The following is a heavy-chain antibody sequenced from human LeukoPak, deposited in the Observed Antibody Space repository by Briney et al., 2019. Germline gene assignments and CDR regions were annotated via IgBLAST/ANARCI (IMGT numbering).Heavy chain of an antibody. CDR1: GGSISSYY. V-gene: IGHV4-59*12. Sequence: SETLSLTCTVSGGSISSYYWSWIRQPPGKGLEWIGYIYYSGSTYYNPSLKSRVTISVDTSKNQFSLKLSSVTAADTAVYYCARGGGDLDAFDIWGQGTMVTVSS. CDR3: ARGGGDLDAFDI. D-gene: IGHD2-21*02. J-gene: IGHJ3*02. CDR2: IYYSGST.